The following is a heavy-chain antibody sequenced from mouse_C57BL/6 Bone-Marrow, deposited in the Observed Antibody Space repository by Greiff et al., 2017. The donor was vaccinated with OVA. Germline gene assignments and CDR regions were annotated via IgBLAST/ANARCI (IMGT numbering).Heavy chain of an antibody. Sequence: QVQLQQPGAELVKPGASVKMSCKASGYTFTSYWITWVKQRPGQGLEWIGDIYPGSGSTNYNEKFKSKATLTVDTSSSTAYMQLSSLTSEDSVVYYCARGVEGRYYYGSSSFDDWGQGTTLTVSS. J-gene: IGHJ2*01. CDR1: GYTFTSYW. CDR2: IYPGSGST. CDR3: ARGVEGRYYYGSSSFDD. D-gene: IGHD1-1*01. V-gene: IGHV1-55*01.